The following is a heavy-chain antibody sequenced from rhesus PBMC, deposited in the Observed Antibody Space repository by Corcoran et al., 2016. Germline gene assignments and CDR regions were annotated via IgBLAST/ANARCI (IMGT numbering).Heavy chain of an antibody. J-gene: IGHJ4*01. CDR3: AGGYDSGYYIFDY. CDR1: GGSISSSNW. D-gene: IGHD3-28*01. V-gene: IGHV4-93*02. Sequence: QVQLQESGPAVVKPSETLSLTCAVSGGSISSSNWWSWIRQSPGKGLEWIGGIYGSGGSTEYNPSLKSRVTISMDTSKNQFSLKLSSVTAADTAVYYCAGGYDSGYYIFDYWGQGVLVTVSS. CDR2: IYGSGGST.